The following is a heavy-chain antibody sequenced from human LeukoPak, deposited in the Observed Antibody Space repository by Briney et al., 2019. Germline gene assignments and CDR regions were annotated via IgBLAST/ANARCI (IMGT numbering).Heavy chain of an antibody. Sequence: GGSLRLSCAASGFTFAGFAMSWVRQAPGKGLEWVSGISGSGGRTYYADSVQGRFTVSRDNSKNTLYLQMNSLRAEDTADYYCAKDYYTSGGSIPLDFWGQGTLVTVSS. D-gene: IGHD3-10*01. V-gene: IGHV3-23*01. CDR2: ISGSGGRT. J-gene: IGHJ4*02. CDR1: GFTFAGFA. CDR3: AKDYYTSGGSIPLDF.